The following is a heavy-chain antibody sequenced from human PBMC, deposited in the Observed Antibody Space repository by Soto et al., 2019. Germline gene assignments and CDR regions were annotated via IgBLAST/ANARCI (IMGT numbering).Heavy chain of an antibody. D-gene: IGHD2-2*01. Sequence: QVQLQQWGAGLLKPSETLSLTCAVYGGSFSSYYWSWIRQPPGKGLEWIGEINHSGSTNYNPSLKSRVTISVDTSKNQFSLKLSSVTAADTAVYYCARYPKAHMGYCSSTSCHSFDYWGQGTLVTVSS. CDR3: ARYPKAHMGYCSSTSCHSFDY. CDR1: GGSFSSYY. V-gene: IGHV4-34*01. CDR2: INHSGST. J-gene: IGHJ4*02.